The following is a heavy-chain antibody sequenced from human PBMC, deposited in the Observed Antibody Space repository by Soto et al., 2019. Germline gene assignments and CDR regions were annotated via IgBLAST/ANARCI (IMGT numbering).Heavy chain of an antibody. CDR1: GFTFSSYA. D-gene: IGHD2-15*01. CDR3: AKDSRSHPQGSFDP. V-gene: IGHV3-23*01. Sequence: EVQLLESGGGLVQPGESLRLSCAASGFTFSSYAMTWVRQAPGKGLEWVSSISGSGDYTYFADSVKGRFTISRDNSKDTLYLQMSSLRVEDTAIYYCAKDSRSHPQGSFDPWGQGTLVTVSS. CDR2: ISGSGDYT. J-gene: IGHJ5*02.